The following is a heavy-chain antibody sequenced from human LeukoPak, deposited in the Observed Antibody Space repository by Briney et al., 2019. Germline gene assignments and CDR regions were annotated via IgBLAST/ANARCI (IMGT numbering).Heavy chain of an antibody. CDR2: INHSGST. CDR3: AKTRGIYYGSGSYYNPRTYYFDY. J-gene: IGHJ4*02. Sequence: PSETLSLTCAVYGGSFSGYYWSWIRQPPGKGLEWIGEINHSGSTNYNPSLKSRVTISVDTSKNQFSLKLSSVTAADTAVYYCAKTRGIYYGSGSYYNPRTYYFDYWGQGTLVTVSS. D-gene: IGHD3-10*01. CDR1: GGSFSGYY. V-gene: IGHV4-34*01.